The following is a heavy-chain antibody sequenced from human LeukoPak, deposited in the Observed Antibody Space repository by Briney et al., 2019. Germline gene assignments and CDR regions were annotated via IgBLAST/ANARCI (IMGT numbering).Heavy chain of an antibody. V-gene: IGHV3-11*01. CDR1: GFTFSDYY. J-gene: IGHJ4*02. CDR3: AKDLSSSWPY. D-gene: IGHD6-13*01. Sequence: KAGGSLRLSCAASGFTFSDYYMSWIRQAPGKGLEWVSYMSSSGNTVYYADSVKGQFTISRDNAKNSLYLQMNSLRAEDTAVYYCAKDLSSSWPYWGQGTLVTVSS. CDR2: MSSSGNTV.